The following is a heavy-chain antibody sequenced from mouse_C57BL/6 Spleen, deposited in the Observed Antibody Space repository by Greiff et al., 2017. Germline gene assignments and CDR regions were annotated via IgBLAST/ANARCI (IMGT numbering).Heavy chain of an antibody. D-gene: IGHD3-2*02. V-gene: IGHV1-62-2*01. CDR1: GYTFTEYT. Sequence: VQVVESGAELVKPGASVKLSCKASGYTFTEYTIHWVKPRSGQGLEWIGWFYPGSGSTKYNEKFKDKATLTADNSSSTVYMELSRLTSEDSAVYCCARHEEGASSGYIYAMDYWGQGTSVTVSS. J-gene: IGHJ4*01. CDR3: ARHEEGASSGYIYAMDY. CDR2: FYPGSGST.